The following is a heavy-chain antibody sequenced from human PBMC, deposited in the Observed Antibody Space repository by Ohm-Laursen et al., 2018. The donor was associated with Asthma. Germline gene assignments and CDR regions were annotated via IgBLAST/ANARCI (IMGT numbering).Heavy chain of an antibody. CDR2: ISSSGSTI. J-gene: IGHJ6*02. V-gene: IGHV3-11*01. D-gene: IGHD5-12*01. CDR3: ARDPASGYDQYYYYGMDV. CDR1: GFTFSDYY. Sequence: SLRLSCTASGFTFSDYYMSWIRQAPGKGLEWVSYISSSGSTIYYADSVKGRFTISRDNAKNSLYLQMNSLRAEDTAVYYCARDPASGYDQYYYYGMDVWGQGTTVTVSS.